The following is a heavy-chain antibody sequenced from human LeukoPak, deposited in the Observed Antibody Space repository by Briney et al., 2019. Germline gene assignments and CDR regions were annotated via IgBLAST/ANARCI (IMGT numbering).Heavy chain of an antibody. Sequence: GESLNISCAASGFTVSSNYMSWVRQAPGKGVEWVSVIYSGGSTYYADSVKGRFTISRDNSKNTLYLQMNSLSAEDTAVYDCGRGVGVIDYWGEGTLVTVS. CDR2: IYSGGST. CDR1: GFTVSSNY. CDR3: GRGVGVIDY. D-gene: IGHD1-26*01. V-gene: IGHV3-53*01. J-gene: IGHJ4*02.